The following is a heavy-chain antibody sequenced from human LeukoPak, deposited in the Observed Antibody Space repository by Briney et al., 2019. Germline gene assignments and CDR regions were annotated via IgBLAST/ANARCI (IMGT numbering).Heavy chain of an antibody. V-gene: IGHV3-23*01. CDR2: INKNGGET. Sequence: GGSLRLSCAASGFSFSSYVMSWGRQAPGKGLEWVSTINKNGGETYYADSVKGRFTISRDNSRNTLYLQMNSLRAEDTAVYYCAKDHDHENQWFDPWGQGTLVTVSS. J-gene: IGHJ5*02. CDR1: GFSFSSYV. D-gene: IGHD2/OR15-2a*01. CDR3: AKDHDHENQWFDP.